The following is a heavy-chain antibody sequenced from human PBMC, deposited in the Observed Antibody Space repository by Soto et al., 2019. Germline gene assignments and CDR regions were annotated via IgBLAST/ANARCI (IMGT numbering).Heavy chain of an antibody. CDR2: ISFDGSHK. J-gene: IGHJ6*02. Sequence: GGSLRLSCAASGITFSSYGMHWVRQAPGKGLEWVAVISFDGSHKYYSDSVKGRFTISRDNSKNTLYLQMNSLRAEDTAVYYCAKDVLRFLEWLAFYGMDVWGQGTTVTVSS. V-gene: IGHV3-30*18. D-gene: IGHD3-3*01. CDR1: GITFSSYG. CDR3: AKDVLRFLEWLAFYGMDV.